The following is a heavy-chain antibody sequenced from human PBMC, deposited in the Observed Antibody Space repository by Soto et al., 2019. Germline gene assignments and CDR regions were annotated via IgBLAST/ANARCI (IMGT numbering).Heavy chain of an antibody. CDR1: GHTISGYY. CDR2: VNPNSGGT. D-gene: IGHD2-15*01. J-gene: IGHJ5*02. CDR3: ASDYAVDDLTVTTGGTGRP. V-gene: IGHV1-2*02. Sequence: ASVWVSCTASGHTISGYYVHWVRQAPGQGLEWMGWVNPNSGGTHYAQKFQGRVSMTRDTSLSAVYMELRSLRRDDMAVYFCASDYAVDDLTVTTGGTGRPWGQGTLVTGS.